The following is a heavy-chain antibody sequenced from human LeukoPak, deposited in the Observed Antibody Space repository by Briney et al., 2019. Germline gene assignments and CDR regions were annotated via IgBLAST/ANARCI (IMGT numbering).Heavy chain of an antibody. CDR2: IYDSGST. V-gene: IGHV4-59*08. CDR3: ASAYDSSGYRPPFDY. CDR1: GGSVSSYY. D-gene: IGHD3-22*01. J-gene: IGHJ4*02. Sequence: PSETLSLTCSVSGGSVSSYYWSWIRQPPGKGLEWIGYIYDSGSTNYNPSLRSRVTMSQDTSKNQFSLKLSSVTAADTAVYYCASAYDSSGYRPPFDYWGQGTLVTVSS.